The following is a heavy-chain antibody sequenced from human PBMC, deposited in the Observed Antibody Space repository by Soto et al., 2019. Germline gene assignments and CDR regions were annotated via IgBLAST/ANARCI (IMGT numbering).Heavy chain of an antibody. D-gene: IGHD3-9*01. Sequence: QVQLVQSGAEVKKPGSSVKVSCEAPGGTFDHAAITWVRQAPGQGLEWVGGINRMFNSTHYAQKFQGRVTITADAGTRTAFMELGGLTADGTAVYYCARLIFAADYWGQGTLLVVSS. CDR2: INRMFNST. J-gene: IGHJ4*02. CDR3: ARLIFAADY. V-gene: IGHV1-69*01. CDR1: GGTFDHAA.